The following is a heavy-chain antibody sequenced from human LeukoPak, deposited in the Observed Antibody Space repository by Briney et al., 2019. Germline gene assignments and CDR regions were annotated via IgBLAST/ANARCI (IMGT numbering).Heavy chain of an antibody. CDR1: GGSISSSSYY. D-gene: IGHD3-3*01. J-gene: IGHJ6*03. Sequence: SETLSLTCTVSGGSISSSSYYWGWIRQPPGKGLEWIGSIYYSGSTYYNPSLKSRVTISVDTSKNQFSLKLSSVTAADTAVYYCARQVLVYYYMDVWGKGTTVTVSS. CDR3: ARQVLVYYYMDV. V-gene: IGHV4-39*01. CDR2: IYYSGST.